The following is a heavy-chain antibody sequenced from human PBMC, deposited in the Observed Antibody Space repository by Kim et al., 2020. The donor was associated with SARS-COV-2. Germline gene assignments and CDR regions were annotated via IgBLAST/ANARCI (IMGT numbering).Heavy chain of an antibody. Sequence: SETLSLTCVVSSGSFSNYYWSWIRQSPEKGLEWIGEINLSGATNYNPSLRSRVAISIDTSKNQFSLELTTVTAADTAVYYCARGPRTFCSGISCYQRPQITHDDYGMDVWGQGTTVTVSS. D-gene: IGHD2-2*01. CDR1: SGSFSNYY. J-gene: IGHJ6*02. CDR2: INLSGAT. CDR3: ARGPRTFCSGISCYQRPQITHDDYGMDV. V-gene: IGHV4-34*01.